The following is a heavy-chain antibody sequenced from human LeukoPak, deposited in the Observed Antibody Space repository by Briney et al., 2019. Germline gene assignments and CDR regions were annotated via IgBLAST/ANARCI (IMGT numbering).Heavy chain of an antibody. CDR1: GGSISSDY. CDR3: ARAGSGSYYRVAFDI. Sequence: PSETLSLTCTVSGGSISSDYWSWIRQPPGKGLEWIGYIYYSGRTYYNPSLKSRITISVDTSKNQFSLKLSSVTAADTAVYYCARAGSGSYYRVAFDIWGQGTMVTVSS. J-gene: IGHJ3*02. V-gene: IGHV4-59*01. D-gene: IGHD3-10*01. CDR2: IYYSGRT.